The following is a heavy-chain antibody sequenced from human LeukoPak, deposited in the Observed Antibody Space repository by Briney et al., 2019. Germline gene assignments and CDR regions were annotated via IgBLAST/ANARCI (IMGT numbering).Heavy chain of an antibody. J-gene: IGHJ3*02. Sequence: ASVKVSCKASGGTFSSYAISWVRQAPGQGLEWMGWISAYNGNTNYAQKLQGRVTMTTDTSTSTAYMELRSLRSDDTAVYYCARRSVPDDAFDIWGQGTMVTVSS. CDR3: ARRSVPDDAFDI. D-gene: IGHD1-14*01. CDR1: GGTFSSYA. V-gene: IGHV1-18*01. CDR2: ISAYNGNT.